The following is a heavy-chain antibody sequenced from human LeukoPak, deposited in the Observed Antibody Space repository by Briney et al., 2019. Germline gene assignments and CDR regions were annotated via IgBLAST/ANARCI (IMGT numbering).Heavy chain of an antibody. CDR2: DWYDGSNK. Sequence: RGSLRLSCASTGFTFGNYAMSWVRQAPGKGLEWVAVDWYDGSNKYYADSVKGRFTISRDNSKNTLYLQMNSLRADDTAVYYCARASHYGSGGYDQAYWGQGTLVTVSS. V-gene: IGHV3-33*08. CDR1: GFTFGNYA. D-gene: IGHD3-10*01. J-gene: IGHJ4*02. CDR3: ARASHYGSGGYDQAY.